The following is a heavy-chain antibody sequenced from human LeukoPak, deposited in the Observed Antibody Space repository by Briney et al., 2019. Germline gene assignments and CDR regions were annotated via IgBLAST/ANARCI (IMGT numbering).Heavy chain of an antibody. CDR2: IQSKTDGGTT. J-gene: IGHJ4*02. D-gene: IGHD3-10*01. CDR1: GFTFSDAW. Sequence: GGSLRLSCAASGFTFSDAWMSWVRQAPGKGLEWVGRIQSKTDGGTTDYAAPVKGRFTISRDDLKNTVYLQMNSLKTEDTAVYYRSTGFGDEWGQGTLVTVSS. V-gene: IGHV3-15*01. CDR3: STGFGDE.